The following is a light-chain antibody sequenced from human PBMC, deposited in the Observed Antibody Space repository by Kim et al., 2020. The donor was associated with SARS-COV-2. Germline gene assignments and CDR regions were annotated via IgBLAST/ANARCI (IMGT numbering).Light chain of an antibody. CDR3: QQYNRVPWT. CDR1: QSISSW. CDR2: KAS. J-gene: IGKJ1*01. V-gene: IGKV1-5*03. Sequence: DIQMTQSPSTLSASVGDRVTITCRASQSISSWLAWYQQKPGKAPKLLIYKASSLESGVPSRFSGSGSGTEFTLTISSLQPDDFATYYCQQYNRVPWTFGQGTKVDIK.